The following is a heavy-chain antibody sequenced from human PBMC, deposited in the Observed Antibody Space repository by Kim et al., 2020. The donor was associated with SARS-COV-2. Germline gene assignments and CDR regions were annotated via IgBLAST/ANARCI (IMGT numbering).Heavy chain of an antibody. Sequence: GGSLRLSCAASGFTFSSYWMSWVRQAPGKGLEWVANIKQDGSEKYYVDSVKGRFTISRDNAKNSLYLQMNSLRAEDTAVYYCARDLSRVSKINSSIVVVPAAILPKYYYYYYGMDVWGQGTTVTVSS. J-gene: IGHJ6*02. CDR1: GFTFSSYW. CDR3: ARDLSRVSKINSSIVVVPAAILPKYYYYYYGMDV. V-gene: IGHV3-7*01. CDR2: IKQDGSEK. D-gene: IGHD2-2*02.